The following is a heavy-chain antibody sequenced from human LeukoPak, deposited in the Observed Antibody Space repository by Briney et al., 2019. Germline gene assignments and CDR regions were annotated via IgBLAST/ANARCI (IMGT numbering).Heavy chain of an antibody. CDR2: INSAGDNI. Sequence: GGSLRLSCVASEFTFSDYFMSWIRQAPGKGLEWLSFINSAGDNIYYADSVKGRFTISRDNAKKTLYLEMNSLRMEDTAIYYCATSRVFDHWGQGTLVTVSS. V-gene: IGHV3-11*04. J-gene: IGHJ4*02. CDR1: EFTFSDYF. CDR3: ATSRVFDH.